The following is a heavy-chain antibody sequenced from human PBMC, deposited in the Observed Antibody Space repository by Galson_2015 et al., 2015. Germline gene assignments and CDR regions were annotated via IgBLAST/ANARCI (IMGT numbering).Heavy chain of an antibody. D-gene: IGHD1-26*01. CDR3: ARDPSWELRGGEYYGMDV. CDR1: GFTFSSYW. Sequence: SLRLSCAASGFTFSSYWMSWVRQAPGKGLEWVANIKQDGSEKYYVDSVKGRFTISRDNAKNSLYLQMNSLRAEDTAVYYCARDPSWELRGGEYYGMDVWGQGTTVTVSS. J-gene: IGHJ6*02. CDR2: IKQDGSEK. V-gene: IGHV3-7*01.